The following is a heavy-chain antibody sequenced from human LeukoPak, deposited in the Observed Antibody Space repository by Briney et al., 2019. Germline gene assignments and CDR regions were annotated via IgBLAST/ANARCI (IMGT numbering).Heavy chain of an antibody. D-gene: IGHD5-18*01. V-gene: IGHV4-34*01. CDR2: INHSGST. CDR1: GGSFSGYY. CDR3: ASKRGYSYGFWEDY. J-gene: IGHJ4*02. Sequence: SETLSLTCAVYGGSFSGYYWSWIRQPPGKGLEWIGEINHSGSTNYNPSLKSRVTISVDTSKNQFSLKLSSVTAADTAVYYCASKRGYSYGFWEDYWGQGTLVTVSS.